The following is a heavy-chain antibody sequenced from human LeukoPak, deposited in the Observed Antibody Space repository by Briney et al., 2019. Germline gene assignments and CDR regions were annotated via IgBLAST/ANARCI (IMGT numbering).Heavy chain of an antibody. D-gene: IGHD3-9*01. V-gene: IGHV1-8*02. Sequence: ASVKVSCKASGGTFSSYAISWVRQAPGQGLEWMGWMNPNSGNTGYTQKFQGRVTMTRNTSISTAYMELSSLRSEDTAVYYCARAELRYFDWPPGDYWGQGTLVTVSS. CDR2: MNPNSGNT. J-gene: IGHJ4*02. CDR1: GGTFSSYA. CDR3: ARAELRYFDWPPGDY.